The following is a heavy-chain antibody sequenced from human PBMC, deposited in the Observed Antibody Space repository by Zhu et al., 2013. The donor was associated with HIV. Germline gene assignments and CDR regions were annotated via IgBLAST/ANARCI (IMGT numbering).Heavy chain of an antibody. CDR2: IHPYSGNT. Sequence: QVQLVQSGAAVKKPGASVKVSCKASGYTFTSYYIHWVRQAPGQGLEWMGWIHPYSGNTNYAQQFQDRLSVTRDTSISTFYMELTSLTSDDTAVYFCARDNNWGPDYWGQGTLITVSS. V-gene: IGHV1-2*02. CDR3: ARDNNWGPDY. J-gene: IGHJ4*02. D-gene: IGHD7-27*01. CDR1: GYTFTSYY.